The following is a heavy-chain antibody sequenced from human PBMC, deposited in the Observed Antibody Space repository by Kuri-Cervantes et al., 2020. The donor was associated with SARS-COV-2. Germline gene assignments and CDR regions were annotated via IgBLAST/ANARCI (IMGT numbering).Heavy chain of an antibody. J-gene: IGHJ4*02. Sequence: GESLKISCAASGFTFSSYGMHWVRQAPGKGLEWVAVISYDGSNKYYADSVKGRFTISRDNSKNTLYLQMNSLRAEDTAVYYCAKALRVVVVAATDLSDYWGQGTLVTVSS. V-gene: IGHV3-30*18. D-gene: IGHD2-15*01. CDR1: GFTFSSYG. CDR2: ISYDGSNK. CDR3: AKALRVVVVAATDLSDY.